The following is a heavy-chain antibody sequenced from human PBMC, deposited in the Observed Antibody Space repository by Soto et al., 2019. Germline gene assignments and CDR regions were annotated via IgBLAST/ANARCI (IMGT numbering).Heavy chain of an antibody. J-gene: IGHJ4*02. CDR1: GFRFSSCA. CDR2: ISGSGTST. CDR3: AKEGYPDRDQ. V-gene: IGHV3-23*01. D-gene: IGHD3-16*02. Sequence: GGSLRLSCVASGFRFSSCALSWVRQAPGKGLEWVSAISGSGTSTYYADSVKGRFTISRDNSKNTLYLQMNSLRGEDTAIYYCAKEGYPDRDQWGQGTLVNVSS.